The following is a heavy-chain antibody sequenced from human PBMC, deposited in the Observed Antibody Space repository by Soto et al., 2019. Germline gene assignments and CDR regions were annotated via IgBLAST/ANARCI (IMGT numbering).Heavy chain of an antibody. CDR2: INAGNGNT. V-gene: IGHV1-3*01. D-gene: IGHD3-22*01. CDR3: AREQYYYDSSGYFYDAGVVY. CDR1: GYTFTSYA. Sequence: ASVKVSCKASGYTFTSYAMHWVRQAPGQRLEWMGWINAGNGNTKYSQKFQGRVTITRDTSASTAYMELSSLRSEDTAVYYCAREQYYYDSSGYFYDAGVVYWGQGPLVPSPQ. J-gene: IGHJ4*02.